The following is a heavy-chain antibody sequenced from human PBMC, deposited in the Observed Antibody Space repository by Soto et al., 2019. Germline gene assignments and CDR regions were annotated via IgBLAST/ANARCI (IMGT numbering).Heavy chain of an antibody. V-gene: IGHV1-18*04. D-gene: IGHD5-18*01. Sequence: QVHLVQSGAEVKKPGASVKVSCKASGFSFNTYGITWVRQAPGQGPEWMGWISTYNTKYAQKFEGRVTMTTDTVTTDPATTIAYMELVSLRPDDTGVYYCARVYDSYGWGGFDYWGQGTLVTVSS. CDR1: GFSFNTYG. CDR2: ISTYNT. J-gene: IGHJ4*02. CDR3: ARVYDSYGWGGFDY.